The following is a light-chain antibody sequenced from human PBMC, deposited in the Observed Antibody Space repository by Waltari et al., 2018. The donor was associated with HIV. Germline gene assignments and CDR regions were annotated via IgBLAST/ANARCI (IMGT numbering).Light chain of an antibody. CDR1: SSDVGDYNY. V-gene: IGLV2-14*01. CDR3: SSYTSISTLVV. CDR2: DVT. Sequence: QSAMTQPASVSGSPGQSITISCTGTSSDVGDYNYVSWYQHHPGKAPKLMIYDVTNRPSGVSNRFSGSKSGNTASLTISGLQAEDEADYYCSSYTSISTLVVFGGGTKLTVL. J-gene: IGLJ2*01.